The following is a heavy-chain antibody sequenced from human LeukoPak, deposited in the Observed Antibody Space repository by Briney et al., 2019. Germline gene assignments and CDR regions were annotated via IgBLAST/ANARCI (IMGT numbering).Heavy chain of an antibody. D-gene: IGHD6-19*01. V-gene: IGHV3-64*01. CDR3: ARAPAAGYYFDY. Sequence: GGSLRLSCAASGFTFSNYAMQWVRQAPEKRLEYVSGTSGNGCTTYYANSVKGRFTMSRDNSRNTLYLQMGSLRAEDIAVYYCARAPAAGYYFDYWGQGTLVTVSS. CDR2: TSGNGCTT. J-gene: IGHJ4*02. CDR1: GFTFSNYA.